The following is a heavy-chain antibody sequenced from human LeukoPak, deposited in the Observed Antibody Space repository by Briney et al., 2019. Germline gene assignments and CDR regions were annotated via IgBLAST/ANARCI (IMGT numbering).Heavy chain of an antibody. J-gene: IGHJ4*02. V-gene: IGHV3-72*01. D-gene: IGHD6-13*01. CDR2: IRNKANSYTT. Sequence: GGSLRLSCAASGFTFSDHYMDWVRQAPGKGLKWVGRIRNKANSYTTEYAASVKGRFTIPRDDSKNSLYLQMNSLKTEDTAVYYCARGGSSSSWYPFDYWGQGTLVTVSS. CDR3: ARGGSSSSWYPFDY. CDR1: GFTFSDHY.